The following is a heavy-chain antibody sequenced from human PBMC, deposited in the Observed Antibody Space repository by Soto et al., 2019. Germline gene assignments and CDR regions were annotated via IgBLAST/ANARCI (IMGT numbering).Heavy chain of an antibody. CDR1: GFTFSNAW. CDR3: TTAALALYMITCGGVIASDY. V-gene: IGHV3-15*01. CDR2: IKSKTDGGTT. J-gene: IGHJ4*02. Sequence: EVQLVESGGGLVKPGGSLRLSCAASGFTFSNAWMSWVRQAPGKGLEWVGRIKSKTDGGTTDYAAPVKGRFTISRVVLKNTRYLLMNSVKTVDTAVNYCTTAALALYMITCGGVIASDYWGQGTLVTVSS. D-gene: IGHD3-16*02.